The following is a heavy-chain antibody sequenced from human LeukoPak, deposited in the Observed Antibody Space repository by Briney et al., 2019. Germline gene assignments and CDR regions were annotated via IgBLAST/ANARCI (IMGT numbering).Heavy chain of an antibody. CDR2: ISNGGSTT. V-gene: IGHV3-30*03. CDR3: AREGLPVAGYYFDH. Sequence: GGSLRLSCAGSGFTFSSDGIRWVRQAPGKGLDWGAVISNGGSTTYYADSVKGRFTISRDNSKSTLYLQMNSLSADDTAVYYCAREGLPVAGYYFDHWGQGILVTVSS. D-gene: IGHD6-19*01. J-gene: IGHJ4*02. CDR1: GFTFSSDG.